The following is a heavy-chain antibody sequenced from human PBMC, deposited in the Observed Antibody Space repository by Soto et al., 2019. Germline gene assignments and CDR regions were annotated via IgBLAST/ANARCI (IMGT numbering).Heavy chain of an antibody. CDR2: IYHSGST. CDR1: GGSISSSNW. J-gene: IGHJ4*02. V-gene: IGHV4-4*02. CDR3: ARVNLGGYSGYELDY. D-gene: IGHD5-12*01. Sequence: SETLSLTCAVSGGSISSSNWWSWVRQPPGKGLEWIGEIYHSGSTNYNPSLKSRVTISVDKSKNQFSLKLSSVTAADTAVYYCARVNLGGYSGYELDYWGQGTLVTVSS.